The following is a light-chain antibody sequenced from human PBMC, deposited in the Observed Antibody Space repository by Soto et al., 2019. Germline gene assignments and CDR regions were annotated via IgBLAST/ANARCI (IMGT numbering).Light chain of an antibody. CDR3: LQDYNYPRA. CDR2: AAS. J-gene: IGKJ1*01. Sequence: ALQMTQSPSSLSASVGDRVTITCRASQGIRNDLGWYQQKPGKAPKLLIYAASTLQSGVPSRFSGSGSGTDFTLTITSLQPEDFATYYCLQDYNYPRAFGQGTKVEIK. V-gene: IGKV1-6*01. CDR1: QGIRND.